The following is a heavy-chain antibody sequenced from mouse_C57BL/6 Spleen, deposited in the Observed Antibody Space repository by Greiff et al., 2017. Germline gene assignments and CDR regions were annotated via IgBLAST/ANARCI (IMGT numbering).Heavy chain of an antibody. CDR1: GFTFSSYG. CDR3: ARQYDYDVDY. J-gene: IGHJ4*01. Sequence: EVKLVEPGGDLVKPGGSLKLSCAASGFTFSSYGMSWVRQTPDQRLEWVATISRGGSYTYYPDSVKGRFTISRDNSKNTLYLQMSSLKSEDTAMYYCARQYDYDVDYWGQGTSVTVSS. D-gene: IGHD2-4*01. V-gene: IGHV5-6*02. CDR2: ISRGGSYT.